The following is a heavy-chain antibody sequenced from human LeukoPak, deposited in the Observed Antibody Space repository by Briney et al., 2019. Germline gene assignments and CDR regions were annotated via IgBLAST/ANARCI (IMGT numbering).Heavy chain of an antibody. Sequence: GGSLRLSCAASGFTFRSNSMSWVREAPGKGLEWVSAITGTGENTYYADFVKGRFTISRDNSNNTLYLQMNSLRAEDTAVYYCAKIGGYFDYWGQGTLVTVSS. CDR2: ITGTGENT. CDR1: GFTFRSNS. V-gene: IGHV3-23*01. CDR3: AKIGGYFDY. D-gene: IGHD3-10*01. J-gene: IGHJ4*02.